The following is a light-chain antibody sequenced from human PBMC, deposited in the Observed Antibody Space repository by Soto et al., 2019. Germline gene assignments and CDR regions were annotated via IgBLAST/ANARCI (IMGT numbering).Light chain of an antibody. CDR3: QQYTNTNNPCM. V-gene: IGKV1-5*03. CDR2: KAS. CDR1: QSISSW. Sequence: DIQMTQYPSTLSASVGDRVTITCRASQSISSWLAWYQQKPGKAPNLLIYKASSLESGVPSRFSGSGCGTEFTLIISGMQPDDAATYYYQQYTNTNNPCMFGQGTKVEIK. J-gene: IGKJ2*02.